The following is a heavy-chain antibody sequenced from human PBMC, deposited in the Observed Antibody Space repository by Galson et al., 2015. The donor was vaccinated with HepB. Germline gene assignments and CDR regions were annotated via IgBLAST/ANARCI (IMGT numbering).Heavy chain of an antibody. CDR2: INHSGST. D-gene: IGHD2-2*01. CDR3: ARGLNIVVVPAAKGHYYYMDV. V-gene: IGHV4-34*01. J-gene: IGHJ6*03. Sequence: LSLTCAVYGGSFSGYYWSWIRQPPGKGLEWIGEINHSGSTNYNPSLKSRVTISVDTSKNQFSLKLSSVTAADTAVYYCARGLNIVVVPAAKGHYYYMDVWGKGTTVTVSS. CDR1: GGSFSGYY.